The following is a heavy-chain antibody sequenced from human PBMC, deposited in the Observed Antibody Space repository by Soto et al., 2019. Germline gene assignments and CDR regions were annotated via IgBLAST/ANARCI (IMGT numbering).Heavy chain of an antibody. CDR2: ISWNRGSI. CDR1: GFTFDDYA. V-gene: IGHV3-9*01. D-gene: IGHD2-15*01. J-gene: IGHJ3*02. CDR3: AKDITDCHLFGGSCPLGAFDI. Sequence: EVQLVESGGGLVQPGRSLRLSCAASGFTFDDYAMHWVRQAPGKGLEWVSGISWNRGSIGYADSVKGRFTISRDNAKNSLYLQMNSLRAEDTALYYCAKDITDCHLFGGSCPLGAFDIWGQGTMVTVSS.